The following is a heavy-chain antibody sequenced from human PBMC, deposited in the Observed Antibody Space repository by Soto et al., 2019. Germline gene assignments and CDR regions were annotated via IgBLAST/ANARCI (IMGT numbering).Heavy chain of an antibody. CDR3: ARVTSGYRPHFEY. J-gene: IGHJ4*02. Sequence: QVQLQESGPGLVKPSESLSLTCTVSGGSIRSYYWSWIRQPPGKGLECIGYIYYSGSTNYKPSLTSRATISVDTAKNQFSLKLRSVTAADTAVYYCARVTSGYRPHFEYWGQGTLVTVSS. D-gene: IGHD3-3*01. CDR1: GGSIRSYY. CDR2: IYYSGST. V-gene: IGHV4-59*01.